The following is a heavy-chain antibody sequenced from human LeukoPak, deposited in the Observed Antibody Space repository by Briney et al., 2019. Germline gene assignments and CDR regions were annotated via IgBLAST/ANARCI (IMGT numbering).Heavy chain of an antibody. D-gene: IGHD4-11*01. CDR2: INPSSGSA. CDR3: ARESATVTTDLDY. CDR1: GYTFISHY. J-gene: IGHJ4*02. Sequence: ASVKVSCEASGYTFISHYLYWVRQAPGQGLEWMGTINPSSGSASYAQKFQGRVTMTRDTSTSTVYMELSSLRSEDTAVYYCARESATVTTDLDYWGQGTLVTVSS. V-gene: IGHV1-46*01.